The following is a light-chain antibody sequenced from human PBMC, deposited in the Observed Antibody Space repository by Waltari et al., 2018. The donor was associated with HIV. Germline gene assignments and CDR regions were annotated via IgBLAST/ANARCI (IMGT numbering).Light chain of an antibody. CDR2: VAN. V-gene: IGKV1-16*01. Sequence: DIEMTQSPSSLSSSGGDRVSISWRASQCVGTSLAWFQQKPGRPPKSLIYVANTLRSGVPPRFSGSGFGTDFTLTISSLQPEDFATYYCQQYNSYPLSFGPGTKVDVK. CDR1: QCVGTS. CDR3: QQYNSYPLS. J-gene: IGKJ3*01.